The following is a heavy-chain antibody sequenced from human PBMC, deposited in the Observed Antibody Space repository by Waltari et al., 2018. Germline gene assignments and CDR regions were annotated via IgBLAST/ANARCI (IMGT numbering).Heavy chain of an antibody. CDR2: ISSSGSTI. CDR1: GFTFSSYE. CDR3: ASRSHFDWSPQSNYFDY. Sequence: EVQLVESGGGLVQPGGSLRLSCAASGFTFSSYEMNWVRQAPGKGLAWVSYISSSGSTIYYADSVKGRFTISRDNAKNSLYLQMNSLRAEDTAVYYCASRSHFDWSPQSNYFDYWGQGTLVTVSS. V-gene: IGHV3-48*03. D-gene: IGHD3-9*01. J-gene: IGHJ4*02.